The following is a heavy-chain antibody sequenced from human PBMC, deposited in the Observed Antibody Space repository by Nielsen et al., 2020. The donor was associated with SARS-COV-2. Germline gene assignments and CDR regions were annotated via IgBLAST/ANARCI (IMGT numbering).Heavy chain of an antibody. D-gene: IGHD7-27*01. CDR2: ISGSGGRT. CDR3: TRDGHHWDLDN. CDR1: GFTFSSYA. V-gene: IGHV3-23*01. J-gene: IGHJ4*02. Sequence: GESLKISCTASGFTFSSYAMTWVRQPPGKGLEWVSAISGSGGRTYYADSVKGRFTISRDNAENTLHLDMSSLRVGDSAVYYCTRDGHHWDLDNWGQGALVTVSS.